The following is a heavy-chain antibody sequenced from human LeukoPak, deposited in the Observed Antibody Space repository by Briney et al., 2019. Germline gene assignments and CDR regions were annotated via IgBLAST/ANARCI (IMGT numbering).Heavy chain of an antibody. Sequence: GGSLRLSCAPSGFTFSSYAMSWVRKAPGKGLEWVSAISGSGGRTYYADSVKGRFTISRDNSKNTLYLQMNSLRVEDTAVFYCAKSPGSGSYHAFDIWGQGTMVIVYS. CDR1: GFTFSSYA. J-gene: IGHJ3*02. CDR2: ISGSGGRT. CDR3: AKSPGSGSYHAFDI. V-gene: IGHV3-23*01. D-gene: IGHD1-26*01.